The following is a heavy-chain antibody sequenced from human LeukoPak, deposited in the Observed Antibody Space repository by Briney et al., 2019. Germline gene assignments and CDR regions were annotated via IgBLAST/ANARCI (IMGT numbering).Heavy chain of an antibody. D-gene: IGHD3-10*01. V-gene: IGHV1-18*01. CDR3: ARARPLWFGVNDY. J-gene: IGHJ4*02. CDR1: GYTFTSYG. Sequence: ASVKVSCKASGYTFTSYGISWVRQAPGQGLEWMGWISAYNGNTNYAQKFQGRVTMTRDTSISTAYMDLSRLRSDDTAVYYCARARPLWFGVNDYWGQGTLVTVSS. CDR2: ISAYNGNT.